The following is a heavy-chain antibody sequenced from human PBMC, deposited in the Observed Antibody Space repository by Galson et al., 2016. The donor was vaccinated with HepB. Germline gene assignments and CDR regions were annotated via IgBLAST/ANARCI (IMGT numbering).Heavy chain of an antibody. Sequence: SLRLSCAASGFTFSSYGMHWVRQAPGKGLDWVAVIWYDGSNKYYADSVKGRFTISRDNSKNTLYLQMNSLRAEDTAVYYCAKIGSEYGMDVWGKGTTVTGSS. CDR3: AKIGSEYGMDV. J-gene: IGHJ6*04. D-gene: IGHD3-10*01. V-gene: IGHV3-33*06. CDR1: GFTFSSYG. CDR2: IWYDGSNK.